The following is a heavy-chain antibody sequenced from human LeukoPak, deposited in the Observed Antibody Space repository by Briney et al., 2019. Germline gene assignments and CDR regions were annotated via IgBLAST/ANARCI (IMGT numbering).Heavy chain of an antibody. CDR1: GFTFSSYA. CDR3: ARDDAGGDIVVVVAATAHYFDY. D-gene: IGHD2-15*01. CDR2: ISGSGGST. J-gene: IGHJ4*02. V-gene: IGHV3-23*01. Sequence: GGSLRLSCAASGFTFSSYAMSWVRQAPGKGLEWVSAISGSGGSTYYADSVKGRFTISRDNSKNTLYLQMNSLRAEDTAVYYCARDDAGGDIVVVVAATAHYFDYWGQGTLVTVSS.